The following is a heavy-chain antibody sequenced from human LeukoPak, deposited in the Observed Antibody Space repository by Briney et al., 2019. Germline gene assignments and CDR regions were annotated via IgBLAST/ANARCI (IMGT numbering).Heavy chain of an antibody. J-gene: IGHJ4*02. CDR3: ARDYYGDDH. CDR1: GFTFRDHE. CDR2: NRTNGDVI. V-gene: IGHV3-48*03. Sequence: GGALRLSSADSGFTFRDHEMTWSRQAPGKGLKRFFYNRTNGDVIYYSDSVKGRFTISRDNAKNSLYLQMNGLRAEDTAVYFCARDYYGDDHWGQGTLVTVSS. D-gene: IGHD3-10*01.